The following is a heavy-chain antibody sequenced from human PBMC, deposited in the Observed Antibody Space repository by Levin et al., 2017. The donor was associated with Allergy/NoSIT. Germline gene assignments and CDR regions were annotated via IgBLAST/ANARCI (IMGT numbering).Heavy chain of an antibody. CDR2: ISASNDNT. Sequence: ASVKVSCKTSGYNFNVYDMHWVRQAPGQRLEWMGWISASNDNTKYSQKFQGRVTITRDTSATTVYMDLSGLRSEDTAVYYCARDKDDTHFDYWGQGTQVTVSS. D-gene: IGHD5-24*01. CDR3: ARDKDDTHFDY. J-gene: IGHJ4*02. CDR1: GYNFNVYD. V-gene: IGHV1-3*01.